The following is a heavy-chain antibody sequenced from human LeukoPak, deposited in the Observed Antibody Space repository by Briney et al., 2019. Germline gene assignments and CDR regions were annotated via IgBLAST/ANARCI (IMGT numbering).Heavy chain of an antibody. D-gene: IGHD5-18*01. J-gene: IGHJ4*02. CDR2: IQQDGSEK. CDR1: GFTFKAYW. Sequence: PGGSLRLSGAASGFTFKAYWMSWVRQAPGTGLEWVANIQQDGSEKNYVDSVKGRFTISRDNARNSLYLEMNSLRAADTAVYYCARLRYTYGKNFDYWGQGTLVTVSS. V-gene: IGHV3-7*01. CDR3: ARLRYTYGKNFDY.